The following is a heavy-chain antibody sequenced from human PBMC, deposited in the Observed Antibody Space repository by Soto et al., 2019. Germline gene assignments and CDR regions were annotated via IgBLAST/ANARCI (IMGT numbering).Heavy chain of an antibody. CDR2: INPNSGGT. J-gene: IGHJ6*02. Sequence: ASVKVSCKASGYTFTGYYMHWVRQAPGQGLEWMGWINPNSGGTNYAQKFQGWVTMTRDTSISTAYMELSRLRSDDTAAYYCARDRKSITMIVVADRVGMDVWGQGTTVTVSS. D-gene: IGHD3-22*01. V-gene: IGHV1-2*04. CDR3: ARDRKSITMIVVADRVGMDV. CDR1: GYTFTGYY.